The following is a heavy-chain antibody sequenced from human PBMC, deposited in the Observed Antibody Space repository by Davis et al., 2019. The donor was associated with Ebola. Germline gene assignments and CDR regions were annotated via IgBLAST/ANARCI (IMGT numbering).Heavy chain of an antibody. CDR1: GFTFSNYA. D-gene: IGHD3-22*01. CDR3: ASDSSGQHYFDY. V-gene: IGHV3-11*01. Sequence: GESLKISCAASGFTFSNYAMNWIRQAPGKGLEWVSYISSSGSTIYYADSVKGRFTISRDNAKNSLYLQMNSLRAEDTAVYYCASDSSGQHYFDYWGQGTLVTVSS. J-gene: IGHJ4*02. CDR2: ISSSGSTI.